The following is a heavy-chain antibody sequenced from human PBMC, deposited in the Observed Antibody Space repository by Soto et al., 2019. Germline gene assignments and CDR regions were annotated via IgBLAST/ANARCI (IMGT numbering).Heavy chain of an antibody. CDR2: ISSSGSST. V-gene: IGHV3-11*01. Sequence: QVQLVESGGGLVKPGGSLRLSCAASGLTFSDYYMSWIRQAPGKGLEWVSYISSSGSSTYYVDSVKGRFTISRDNAKNSLYLQMNRLRAEDTAVYYCASHTGYSSGWAFDYWGQGNLVTISS. J-gene: IGHJ4*02. D-gene: IGHD6-19*01. CDR3: ASHTGYSSGWAFDY. CDR1: GLTFSDYY.